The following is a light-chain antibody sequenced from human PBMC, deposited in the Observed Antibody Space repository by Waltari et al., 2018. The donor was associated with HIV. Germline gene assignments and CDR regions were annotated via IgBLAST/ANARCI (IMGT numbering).Light chain of an antibody. CDR2: GAS. Sequence: EIVLTQSPDTLSLSPGERAALSCRASQSVSSNYLAWYQQKPGQAPRLLIYGASSRATGIPDTFSGSGSVTNFTLTISRLDPEDFAVYYCQQYGCSPYTFGQGTKLEIK. CDR3: QQYGCSPYT. V-gene: IGKV3-20*01. J-gene: IGKJ2*01. CDR1: QSVSSNY.